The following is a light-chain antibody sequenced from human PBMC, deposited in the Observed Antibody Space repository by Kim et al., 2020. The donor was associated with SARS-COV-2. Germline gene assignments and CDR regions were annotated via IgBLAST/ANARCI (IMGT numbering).Light chain of an antibody. CDR2: QDS. CDR3: QAWDSSTEV. CDR1: KLGDKY. V-gene: IGLV3-1*01. Sequence: SGSPGQTASNTCSGDKLGDKYACWYQQKPGQSPGLVIYQDSKRPAGIPERFSGSNSGNTATLTMSGTQAMDEADYYCQAWDSSTEVFGTGTKVTVL. J-gene: IGLJ1*01.